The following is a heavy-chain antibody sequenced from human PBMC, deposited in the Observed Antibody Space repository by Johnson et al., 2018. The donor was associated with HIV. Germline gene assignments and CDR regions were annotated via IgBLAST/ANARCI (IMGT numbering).Heavy chain of an antibody. J-gene: IGHJ3*02. CDR2: ISYDGTNK. V-gene: IGHV3-30*18. D-gene: IGHD6-6*01. CDR1: GFTFSSYG. CDR3: AKVHIAARWSDAFDI. Sequence: VQLVESGGGVVQPGRSLRLSCAASGFTFSSYGMHWVRQAPGKGLEWVAVISYDGTNKYYADSVKGRFTISRDNSKNTLYLQMNSLRPEDTAVYFCAKVHIAARWSDAFDIWGQGTMVTVSS.